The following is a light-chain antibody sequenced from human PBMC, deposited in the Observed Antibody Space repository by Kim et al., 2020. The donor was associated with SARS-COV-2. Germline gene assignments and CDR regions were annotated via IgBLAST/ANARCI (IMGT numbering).Light chain of an antibody. V-gene: IGKV3-15*01. CDR2: GAS. CDR1: QSVSSN. CDR3: QQYNNWPGT. Sequence: VSPGERATLSCRASQSVSSNLAWYQQKPGQAPRLLIYGASTRATGIPARFSGSGSGTEFTLTISSLQSEDFAVYYCQQYNNWPGTFGQGTKVDIK. J-gene: IGKJ1*01.